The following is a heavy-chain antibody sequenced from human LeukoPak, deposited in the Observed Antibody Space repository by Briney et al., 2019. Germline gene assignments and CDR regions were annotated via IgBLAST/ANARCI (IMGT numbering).Heavy chain of an antibody. V-gene: IGHV4-39*07. Sequence: SETLSLTCTVSGGSIRSSSYYWGWIRQPPGKGLEWIGSIYYSGTTYYNPSLKSRVTISVDTSKNQFSLKLSSVTAADTAVYYCARASFWSGYPGAFDIWGQGTMVTVSS. J-gene: IGHJ3*02. CDR2: IYYSGTT. CDR3: ARASFWSGYPGAFDI. CDR1: GGSIRSSSYY. D-gene: IGHD3-3*01.